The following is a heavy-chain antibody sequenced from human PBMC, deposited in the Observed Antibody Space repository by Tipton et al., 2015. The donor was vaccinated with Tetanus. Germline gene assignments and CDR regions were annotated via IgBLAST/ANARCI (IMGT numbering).Heavy chain of an antibody. CDR1: GFTFSSYG. Sequence: SLRLSCAASGFTFSSYGMHWVRQAPGKGLEWVAVIWYDGSNKYYADSVKGRFTISRDNSKNTLYLQMNSLRAEDTAVYYCARDGSPGPGGDHPDYWGQGTLVTVSS. J-gene: IGHJ4*02. D-gene: IGHD2-21*02. CDR2: IWYDGSNK. CDR3: ARDGSPGPGGDHPDY. V-gene: IGHV3-33*01.